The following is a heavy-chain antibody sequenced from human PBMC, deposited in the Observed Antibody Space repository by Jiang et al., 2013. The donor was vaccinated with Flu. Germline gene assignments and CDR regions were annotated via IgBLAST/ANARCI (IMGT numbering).Heavy chain of an antibody. Sequence: ELKKPGASVKVSCKASGYIFTSYAMNWVRQAPGQGLEWMGWINTNTGKPTYAQGFTGRFVFSLDTSVSTAYLQISSLKAEDTAVYYCAITVGAYYYGSGTNYFDYWGQGTLVTVSS. CDR2: INTNTGKP. V-gene: IGHV7-4-1*02. CDR1: GYIFTSYA. CDR3: AITVGAYYYGSGTNYFDY. D-gene: IGHD3-10*01. J-gene: IGHJ4*02.